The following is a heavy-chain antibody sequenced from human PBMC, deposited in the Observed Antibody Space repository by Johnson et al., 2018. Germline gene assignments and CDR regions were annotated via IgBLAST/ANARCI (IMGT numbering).Heavy chain of an antibody. Sequence: QVQLVESGPGLVKPSETLSLTCTVSGGSISGSNYYWGWIRQPPGKGLECIGSIYYSGSTYYNPSLKSRVTISVDTSKNQFSLKLSSVTTADTAVYYCAREGYCSGGSCYPPWGQGTLVTGSS. V-gene: IGHV4-39*07. D-gene: IGHD2-15*01. J-gene: IGHJ5*02. CDR2: IYYSGST. CDR3: AREGYCSGGSCYPP. CDR1: GGSISGSNYY.